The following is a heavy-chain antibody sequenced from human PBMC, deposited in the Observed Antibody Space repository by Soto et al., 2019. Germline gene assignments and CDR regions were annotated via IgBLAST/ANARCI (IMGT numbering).Heavy chain of an antibody. Sequence: KGLERVSAISGRGGSTYYADSVKGRFTISRDNSKNTLYLQMNSLRAEDTAVYYCANFFFQAEDGIRDCSTVSAFLLNRSSDL. V-gene: IGHV3-23*01. D-gene: IGHD3-9*01. CDR3: ANFFFQAEDGIRDCSTVSAFLLNRSSDL. CDR2: ISGRGGST. J-gene: IGHJ2*01.